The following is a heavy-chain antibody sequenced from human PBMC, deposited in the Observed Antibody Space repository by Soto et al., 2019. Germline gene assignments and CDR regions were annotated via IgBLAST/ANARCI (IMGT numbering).Heavy chain of an antibody. V-gene: IGHV1-3*01. J-gene: IGHJ4*02. Sequence: NVYCKGAGYSFTVYAICWGRQATGQRLEWMGWINAGNGNTKYSQKFQGRVTITRDTSASTAYMELSSLRSEDTAVYYCAVNNWNYDHYLDYWRQGTLVTVSS. CDR1: GYSFTVYA. CDR2: INAGNGNT. D-gene: IGHD1-7*01. CDR3: AVNNWNYDHYLDY.